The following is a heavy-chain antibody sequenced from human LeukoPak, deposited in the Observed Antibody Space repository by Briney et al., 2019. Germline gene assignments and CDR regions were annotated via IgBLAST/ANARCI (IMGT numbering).Heavy chain of an antibody. CDR3: AKNPGGWEYYFDY. CDR1: GFTFSSYS. D-gene: IGHD6-19*01. V-gene: IGHV3-48*01. Sequence: PGGSLRLSCAASGFTFSSYSMNWVRQAPGKGLEWVSYISSSSSTIYYADSVKGRFTISRDNSKNTLYLQMNSLRAEDTAVYYCAKNPGGWEYYFDYWGQGTLVTVSS. CDR2: ISSSSSTI. J-gene: IGHJ4*02.